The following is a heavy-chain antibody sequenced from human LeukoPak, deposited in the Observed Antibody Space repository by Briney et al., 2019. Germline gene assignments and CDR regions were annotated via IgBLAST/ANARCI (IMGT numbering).Heavy chain of an antibody. V-gene: IGHV1-2*02. CDR3: ARGGSSGWYRLVY. Sequence: ASVKASCKASGYTFTGYYMHWVRQAPGQGLEWMGWINPNSGGTNYAQKFQGRVTMTRDTSISTAYMELSRLRSDDTAVYYCARGGSSGWYRLVYWGQGTLVTVSS. CDR1: GYTFTGYY. D-gene: IGHD6-19*01. J-gene: IGHJ4*02. CDR2: INPNSGGT.